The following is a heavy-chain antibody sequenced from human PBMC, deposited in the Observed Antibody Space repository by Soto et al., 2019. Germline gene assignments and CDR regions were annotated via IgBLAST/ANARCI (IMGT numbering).Heavy chain of an antibody. CDR3: ATDGAAGSVMEV. J-gene: IGHJ6*02. Sequence: EMQLVESGGGLVKPGGSLRLSCAASGFTFSTYGMNWVRQAPGKGLEWVSSISSGSEYIYYADSLKGRLTISRDNARNSPYLQLNSLRAEDTAGYYCATDGAAGSVMEVWGQGTTVTVSS. CDR1: GFTFSTYG. V-gene: IGHV3-21*01. D-gene: IGHD6-13*01. CDR2: ISSGSEYI.